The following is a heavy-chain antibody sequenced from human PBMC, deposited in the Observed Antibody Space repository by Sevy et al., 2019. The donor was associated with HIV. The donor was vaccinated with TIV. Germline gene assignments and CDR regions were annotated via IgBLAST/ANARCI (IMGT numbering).Heavy chain of an antibody. J-gene: IGHJ6*03. CDR1: GGSISSYY. CDR3: AREFVLWFGESNYYMDV. V-gene: IGHV4-4*07. CDR2: IYTSGST. Sequence: SETLSLTCTVSGGSISSYYWCWIRQPAGKGLEWIGRIYTSGSTNYNPSLKSRVTMSVDTSKNQFSLKLSSVTAADTAVYYCAREFVLWFGESNYYMDVWGKGTTVTVSS. D-gene: IGHD3-10*01.